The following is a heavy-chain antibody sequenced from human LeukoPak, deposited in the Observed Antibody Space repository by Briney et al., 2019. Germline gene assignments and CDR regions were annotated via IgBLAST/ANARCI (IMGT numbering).Heavy chain of an antibody. CDR2: ISAYNGNT. J-gene: IGHJ4*02. Sequence: GASVKVSCKASGYTFTSYGISWVRQAPGQGLEWMGWISAYNGNTNYAQKLQGRVTMTTDTSTSTAYMELRSLRSDDTAVYYCARGGLGGLRYFDWTTFDYWGQGTLVTVSS. V-gene: IGHV1-18*01. CDR3: ARGGLGGLRYFDWTTFDY. D-gene: IGHD3-9*01. CDR1: GYTFTSYG.